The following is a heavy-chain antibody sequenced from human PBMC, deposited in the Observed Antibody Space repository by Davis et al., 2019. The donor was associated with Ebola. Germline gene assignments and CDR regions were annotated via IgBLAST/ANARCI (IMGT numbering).Heavy chain of an antibody. CDR2: INAGNGNT. CDR1: GYTFTSYA. D-gene: IGHD1-26*01. Sequence: ASVKVSCKASGYTFTSYAMHWVRQAPGQRLEWMGWINAGNGNTKYSQKFQGRVTITRDTSASTAYMELSSLRSDDTAVYYCARGSGIVGATKFDYWGQGTLVTVSS. CDR3: ARGSGIVGATKFDY. V-gene: IGHV1-3*01. J-gene: IGHJ4*02.